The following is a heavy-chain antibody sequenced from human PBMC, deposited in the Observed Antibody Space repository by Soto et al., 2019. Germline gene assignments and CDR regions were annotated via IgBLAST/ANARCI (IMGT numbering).Heavy chain of an antibody. CDR3: AASIFYYGMDA. CDR2: IYPGDSDT. CDR1: GYTFTNYW. V-gene: IGHV5-51*01. Sequence: GESLKISCKGSGYTFTNYWIGWVRQMPGKGLEWMGIIYPGDSDTKYNPSFQGQVTISADKSITPTYLQWSSLKASDTAIYYCAASIFYYGMDAWGQGTTVTVSS. J-gene: IGHJ6*02.